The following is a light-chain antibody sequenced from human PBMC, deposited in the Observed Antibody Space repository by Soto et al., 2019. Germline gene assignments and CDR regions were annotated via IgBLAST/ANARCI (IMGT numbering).Light chain of an antibody. CDR3: QQRSNWPLT. V-gene: IGKV3-11*01. CDR2: DVS. J-gene: IGKJ4*01. Sequence: EIVLTQSPATLSLSPGERATLSCRASQSISNYLAWYQQKPGQAPRLLIYDVSNRATGIPARFSGSGSGTDFTLIISSLEPEDFAVYYCQQRSNWPLTFGGGTKVEIK. CDR1: QSISNY.